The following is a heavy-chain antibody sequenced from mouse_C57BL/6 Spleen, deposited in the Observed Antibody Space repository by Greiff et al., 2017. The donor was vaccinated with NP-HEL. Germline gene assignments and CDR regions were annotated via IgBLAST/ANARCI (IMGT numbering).Heavy chain of an antibody. J-gene: IGHJ4*01. CDR3: TRGITTVVARFYAMDY. CDR1: GFTFSDAW. CDR2: IRNKANNHAT. D-gene: IGHD1-1*01. Sequence: EVMLVESGGGLVQPGGSMKLSCAASGFTFSDAWMDWVRQSPEKGLEWVAEIRNKANNHATYYAESVKGRFTISRDDSKSSVYLQMNSLRAEDTGIYYCTRGITTVVARFYAMDYWGQGTSVTVSS. V-gene: IGHV6-6*01.